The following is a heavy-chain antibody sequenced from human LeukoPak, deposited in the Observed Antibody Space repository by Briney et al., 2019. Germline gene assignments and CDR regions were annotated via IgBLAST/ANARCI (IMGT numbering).Heavy chain of an antibody. CDR1: GFTFSTYG. V-gene: IGHV3-33*01. D-gene: IGHD6-19*01. CDR3: ARDRGSGDSFDL. J-gene: IGHJ3*01. CDR2: IWFDGSNQ. Sequence: GGSLILSCAASGFTFSTYGMHWVRQAPGKGLEWVAVIWFDGSNQYYVDSVRGRFSISRDNSKNTLYLQMNTLRAEDTGVYYCARDRGSGDSFDLWGQGAMVTVSS.